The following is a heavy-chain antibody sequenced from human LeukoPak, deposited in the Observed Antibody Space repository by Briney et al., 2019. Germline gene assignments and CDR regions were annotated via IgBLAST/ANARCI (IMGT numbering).Heavy chain of an antibody. Sequence: GGSLRLSCAASGFTFSNYAMSWVRQAPGKGLEWVSGINGGGGGGTFHADSVRGRFTISRDNSKNPLYLQMSSLRAEDTAVYYCAASLPNIVVVPAAKGPFGSWGQGTLVTVSS. J-gene: IGHJ5*02. D-gene: IGHD2-2*01. CDR3: AASLPNIVVVPAAKGPFGS. CDR1: GFTFSNYA. CDR2: INGGGGGGT. V-gene: IGHV3-23*01.